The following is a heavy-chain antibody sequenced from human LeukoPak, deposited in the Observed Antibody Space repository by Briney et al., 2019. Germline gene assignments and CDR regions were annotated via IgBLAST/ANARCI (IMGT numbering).Heavy chain of an antibody. J-gene: IGHJ3*02. CDR2: IWYDGSNK. D-gene: IGHD3-22*01. Sequence: PGRSLRLSCAASGFTFSSYGMHWVRQAPGKGLERVAVIWYDGSNKYYAGSVKGRFTISRDNSKNTLYLQMNSLRAEDTAVYYCARNTYYYDSSGYYRVDAFDIWGQGTMVTVSS. CDR1: GFTFSSYG. CDR3: ARNTYYYDSSGYYRVDAFDI. V-gene: IGHV3-33*01.